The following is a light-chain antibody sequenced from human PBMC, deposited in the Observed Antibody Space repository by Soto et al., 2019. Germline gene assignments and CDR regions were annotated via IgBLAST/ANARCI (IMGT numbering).Light chain of an antibody. V-gene: IGKV3D-15*01. CDR2: GAS. J-gene: IGKJ1*01. CDR1: ESVSSD. Sequence: EVVMTQSPATLSVSPGERATLSCRASESVSSDLVWYQQKPGQAPRLLIYGASTRATGIPDRFSGSGSGTDFTLTIRRLEPEDFAVYYCHQYVSSWTFGQGTKVDIK. CDR3: HQYVSSWT.